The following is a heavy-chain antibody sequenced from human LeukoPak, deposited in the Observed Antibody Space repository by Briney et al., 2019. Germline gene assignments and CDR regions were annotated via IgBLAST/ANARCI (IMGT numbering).Heavy chain of an antibody. CDR2: IGFDGREK. CDR1: GFTFSSFG. V-gene: IGHV3-30*02. D-gene: IGHD3-22*01. J-gene: IGHJ4*02. Sequence: GGSLRLSCAASGFTFSSFGMHWVRQAPGKGLEWLAFIGFDGREKYHIDSVKGRFTISRDDSMNTLHLQMDSLRAEDTAVYFCVRDRHGYCFDSSDYYPLGYWGQGTLVTVSS. CDR3: VRDRHGYCFDSSDYYPLGY.